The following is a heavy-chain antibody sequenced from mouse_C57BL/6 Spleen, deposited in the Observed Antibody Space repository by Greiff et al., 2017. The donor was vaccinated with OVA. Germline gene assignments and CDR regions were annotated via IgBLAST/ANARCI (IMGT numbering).Heavy chain of an antibody. CDR1: GFTFSSYA. D-gene: IGHD2-4*01. J-gene: IGHJ3*01. CDR3: TREGDYAFAY. CDR2: ISSGGDYI. Sequence: EVQVVESGEGLVKPGGSLKLSCAASGFTFSSYAMSWVRQTPEKRLEWVAYISSGGDYIYYADTVKGRFTISRDNARNTLYLQMSSLKSEDTAMYYCTREGDYAFAYWGQGTLVTVSA. V-gene: IGHV5-9-1*02.